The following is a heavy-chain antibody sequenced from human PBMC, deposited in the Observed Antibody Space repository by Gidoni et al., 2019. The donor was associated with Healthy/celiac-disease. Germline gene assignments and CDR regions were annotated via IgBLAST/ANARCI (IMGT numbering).Heavy chain of an antibody. Sequence: EVQLVESGGGLVQPGRSLSLSCAASGFTFDDYTMHWVRQAPGKGLEWVSGISWNSGSIGYADSVKGRFTISRDNAKNSLYLQMNSLRAEDTALYYCAKDNSYGDYFDYWGQGTLVTVSS. CDR1: GFTFDDYT. V-gene: IGHV3-9*01. D-gene: IGHD4-17*01. J-gene: IGHJ4*02. CDR3: AKDNSYGDYFDY. CDR2: ISWNSGSI.